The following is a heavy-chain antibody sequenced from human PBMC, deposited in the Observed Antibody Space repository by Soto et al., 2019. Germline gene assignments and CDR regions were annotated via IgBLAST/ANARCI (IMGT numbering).Heavy chain of an antibody. CDR1: GYTFTGYY. CDR3: ARDLGSGWSFDY. CDR2: INPNSGGT. Sequence: GSVKVSCKASGYTFTGYYMHWVRQAPGQGLEWMGWINPNSGGTNYAQKFQGRVTMTRDTSISTAYMELSRLRSDDTAVYYCARDLGSGWSFDYWGQGPLVTLSS. V-gene: IGHV1-2*02. J-gene: IGHJ4*02. D-gene: IGHD6-19*01.